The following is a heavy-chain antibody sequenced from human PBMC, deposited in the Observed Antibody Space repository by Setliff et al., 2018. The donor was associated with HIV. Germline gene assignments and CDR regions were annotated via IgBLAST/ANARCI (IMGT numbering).Heavy chain of an antibody. D-gene: IGHD3-10*01. V-gene: IGHV4-34*01. CDR3: ARGLDYYGSGSYLPLGY. J-gene: IGHJ4*02. Sequence: SETLSLTCAGFGGSFSGYYWTWIRQPPGKGLEWIGEINHSGSTDYNPSLKSRVTISVDTAKRQFSLKLSSVTAADTAVYYCARGLDYYGSGSYLPLGYWGQGTLVTVSS. CDR2: INHSGST. CDR1: GGSFSGYY.